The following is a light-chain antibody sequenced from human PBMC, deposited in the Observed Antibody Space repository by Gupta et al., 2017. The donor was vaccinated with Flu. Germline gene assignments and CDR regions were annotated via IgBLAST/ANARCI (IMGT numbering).Light chain of an antibody. Sequence: EIVLTQSPGTLSLSPGDRATLFCRTSQSVSNTYVAWYQQRPGQAPNLLIYGASIRATGIPDRFSGSGSGTDFTLTVSRLEPEDSAVYYCQRYVTSPYTFGQGTKVEVK. CDR1: QSVSNTY. V-gene: IGKV3-20*01. CDR2: GAS. J-gene: IGKJ2*01. CDR3: QRYVTSPYT.